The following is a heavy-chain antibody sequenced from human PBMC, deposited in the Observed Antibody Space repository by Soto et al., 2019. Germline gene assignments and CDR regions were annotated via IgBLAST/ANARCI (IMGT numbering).Heavy chain of an antibody. D-gene: IGHD3-22*01. J-gene: IGHJ5*02. Sequence: PGESLKISCKGSGYSFTSYWIGWVRQMPGKGLEWMGIIYPGDSDTRYSPSFQGQVTISADKSISTAYLQWSSLKASDTAMYYCARAVRVRYDSSGRWFDPWGPGTLVTVSA. CDR1: GYSFTSYW. CDR2: IYPGDSDT. V-gene: IGHV5-51*01. CDR3: ARAVRVRYDSSGRWFDP.